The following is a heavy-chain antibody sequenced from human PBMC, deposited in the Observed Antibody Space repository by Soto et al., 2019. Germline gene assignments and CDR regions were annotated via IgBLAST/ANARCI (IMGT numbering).Heavy chain of an antibody. Sequence: QVQLVESGGGVVQPGRSLRLSCAASGFTFSSYAMHWVRQAPGKGLEWVAVISYDGSNKYYADSVKGRFTISRDNSKNTLYLQMNSLRAEDTAVYYCARDPDRSHPQPFDYWGQGTLVTVSS. CDR2: ISYDGSNK. CDR1: GFTFSSYA. D-gene: IGHD3-10*01. J-gene: IGHJ4*02. V-gene: IGHV3-30-3*01. CDR3: ARDPDRSHPQPFDY.